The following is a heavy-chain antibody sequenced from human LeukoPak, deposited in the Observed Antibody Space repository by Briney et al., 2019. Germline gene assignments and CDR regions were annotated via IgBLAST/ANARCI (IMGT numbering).Heavy chain of an antibody. CDR2: ISSSGDTI. V-gene: IGHV3-11*01. J-gene: IGHJ4*02. CDR1: GFTFSDYY. D-gene: IGHD3-10*01. CDR3: ARDAYGSGFGDYFDY. Sequence: AGGSLRLSCAASGFTFSDYYMTWIRQAPGKGLEWVAYISSSGDTIYYAGSVKGRFTISRDNAKNSLYLQMNSLRVEDTAVYYCARDAYGSGFGDYFDYWGQGTLVTVSS.